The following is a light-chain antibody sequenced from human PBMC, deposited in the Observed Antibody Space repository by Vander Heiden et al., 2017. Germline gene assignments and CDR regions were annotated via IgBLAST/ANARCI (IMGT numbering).Light chain of an antibody. Sequence: DIQMTQSPSSLSAPVGDRVTITCQASQDISNYLNWYQQKPGKAPKHLIYDASNLETGVPSRFSGSGSGTDVTFTISSRQHEDIATYYCQQYDNHPTFGQGTRLEIK. CDR2: DAS. CDR3: QQYDNHPT. V-gene: IGKV1-33*01. CDR1: QDISNY. J-gene: IGKJ5*01.